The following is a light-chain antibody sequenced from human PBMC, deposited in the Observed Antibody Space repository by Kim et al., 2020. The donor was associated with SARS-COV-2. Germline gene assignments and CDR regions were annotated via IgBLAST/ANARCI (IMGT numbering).Light chain of an antibody. Sequence: SSELTQAPAVSVALGQTVRITCQGDSLRSYYASWYQQKPGQAPVLVIYGKNNRPSGIPDRFSGSSSGNTASLTITGAQEEDEADYYCNSRDSSGNHVVFGGGTQLTVL. CDR1: SLRSYY. CDR3: NSRDSSGNHVV. V-gene: IGLV3-19*01. CDR2: GKN. J-gene: IGLJ2*01.